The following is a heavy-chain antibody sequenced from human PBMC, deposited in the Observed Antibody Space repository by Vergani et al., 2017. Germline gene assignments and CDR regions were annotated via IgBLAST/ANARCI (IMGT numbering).Heavy chain of an antibody. D-gene: IGHD6-13*01. J-gene: IGHJ6*02. CDR3: AKFXRIAAAGTGDWTVGRGYYYYYYGMDV. V-gene: IGHV1-69*04. CDR1: GGTFSSYA. CDR2: IIPILGIA. Sequence: QVQLVQSGAEVKKPGSSVKVSCKASGGTFSSYAISWVRQAPGQGLEWMGRIIPILGIANYAQKFQGRVTITADKSTSTAYMELISLRSEDTAVYYCAKFXRIAAAGTGDWTVGRGYYYYYYGMDVWGQGTTVTVSS.